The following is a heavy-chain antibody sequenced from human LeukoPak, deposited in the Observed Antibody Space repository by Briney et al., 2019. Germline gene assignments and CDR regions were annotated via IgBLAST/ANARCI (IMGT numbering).Heavy chain of an antibody. CDR2: ISGSGGST. Sequence: PGGSLRLSCAASGFTFSSYAMSWVRQAPGKGLEWVSAISGSGGSTYYADSVKGRFTISRDNSKNTLYLQMSSLRAEDTAVYYCAKGGSGITMIVVVITGGAYFDYWGQGTLVTVSS. CDR1: GFTFSSYA. D-gene: IGHD3-22*01. CDR3: AKGGSGITMIVVVITGGAYFDY. J-gene: IGHJ4*02. V-gene: IGHV3-23*01.